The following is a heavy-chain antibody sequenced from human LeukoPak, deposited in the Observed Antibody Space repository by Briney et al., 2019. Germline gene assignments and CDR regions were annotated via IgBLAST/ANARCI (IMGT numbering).Heavy chain of an antibody. D-gene: IGHD4-17*01. CDR2: ISAYNGNT. V-gene: IGHV1-18*01. CDR1: GYTFTSYG. CDR3: ASLLDYGEPFDY. J-gene: IGHJ4*02. Sequence: ASVKVSCKASGYTFTSYGISWVRQGPGQGLEWMGWISAYNGNTNYAQKLQGRVTMTTDTSTSTAYMELRSLRSDDTAVYYCASLLDYGEPFDYWGQGTLVTVSS.